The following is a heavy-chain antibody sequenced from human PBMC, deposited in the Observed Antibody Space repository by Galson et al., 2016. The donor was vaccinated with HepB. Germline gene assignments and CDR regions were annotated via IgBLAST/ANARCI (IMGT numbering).Heavy chain of an antibody. D-gene: IGHD1-1*01. Sequence: QSGAEVKKPGESLKISCKASKYTFSNYWIAWVRQMPGKGLEWMGAIYPEDSDARYSPSFQGQVTFSVDKSINTAYLQWSSLEASDTAMYYCARRPTGGNIGLAFDSCGQGTPVTVSS. V-gene: IGHV5-51*01. CDR1: KYTFSNYW. J-gene: IGHJ4*02. CDR3: ARRPTGGNIGLAFDS. CDR2: IYPEDSDA.